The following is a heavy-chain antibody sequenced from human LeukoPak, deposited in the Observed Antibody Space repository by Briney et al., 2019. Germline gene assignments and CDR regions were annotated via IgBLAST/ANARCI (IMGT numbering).Heavy chain of an antibody. V-gene: IGHV3-30*02. CDR2: IRYDGSNK. D-gene: IGHD3-10*01. Sequence: PGGSLRLSCAASGFTFSSYGMHWVRQAPGEGLEWVAFIRYDGSNKYYADSVKGRFTISRDNSKNTLYLQMNSLRAEDTAVYYCAKDLLWFGEPNWFDPWGQGTLVTVSS. CDR1: GFTFSSYG. CDR3: AKDLLWFGEPNWFDP. J-gene: IGHJ5*02.